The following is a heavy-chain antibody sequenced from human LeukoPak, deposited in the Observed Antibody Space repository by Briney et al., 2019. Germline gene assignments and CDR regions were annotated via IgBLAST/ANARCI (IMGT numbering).Heavy chain of an antibody. J-gene: IGHJ4*02. D-gene: IGHD2-21*01. V-gene: IGHV3-23*01. CDR1: GFTFSSYA. CDR3: AKFLPTHIVVANYYFDY. Sequence: PGGSLRLSCAASGFTFSSYAMSWPRQAPGKGLEGVSAISGSGGRTYYADSVKGRFTISRDNSKNTQYLQMNSLRAEDTAVYYCAKFLPTHIVVANYYFDYWGQGTLVTGSS. CDR2: ISGSGGRT.